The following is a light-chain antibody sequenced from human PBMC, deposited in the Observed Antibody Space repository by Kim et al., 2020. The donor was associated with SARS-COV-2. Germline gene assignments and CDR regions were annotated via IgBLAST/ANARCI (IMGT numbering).Light chain of an antibody. CDR3: QQCETACRT. CDR1: QGISNC. CDR2: DAS. Sequence: DIQMTQSPSSLSAFVGDRVTITCRASQGISNCLAWYQQKPGIAPKLLIYDASALQPGVPSRFSGSGSGTEFTLTITSLQPEDVATYYCQQCETACRTFGQGTKVDIK. V-gene: IGKV1-27*01. J-gene: IGKJ1*01.